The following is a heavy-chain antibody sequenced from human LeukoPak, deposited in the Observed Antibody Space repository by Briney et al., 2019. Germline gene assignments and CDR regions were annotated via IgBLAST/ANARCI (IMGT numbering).Heavy chain of an antibody. J-gene: IGHJ5*02. CDR1: GYSFTSYG. Sequence: ASVKVSCKGSGYSFTSYGISWVRQAPGQGLEWMGWISAYNGNTNYAQKLQGRVTMTTDTSTSTAYMELRSLRSDDTAVYYCARDGYSSSSGNWFDPWGQGTLVTVSS. CDR3: ARDGYSSSSGNWFDP. V-gene: IGHV1-18*01. CDR2: ISAYNGNT. D-gene: IGHD6-6*01.